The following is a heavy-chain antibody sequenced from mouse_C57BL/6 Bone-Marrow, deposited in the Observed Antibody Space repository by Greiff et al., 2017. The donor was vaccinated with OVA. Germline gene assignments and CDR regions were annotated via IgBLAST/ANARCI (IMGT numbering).Heavy chain of an antibody. Sequence: QVQLQQPGAELVMPGASVKLSCKASGYTFTSYWMHWVKQRPGQGLEWIGEIDPSDSYTNYNQKFKGKSTLTVDKSPSTAYMQLSSLTSEDSAVYYCARGGLLPFDYWGQGTTLTVSS. CDR3: ARGGLLPFDY. CDR2: IDPSDSYT. D-gene: IGHD2-3*01. V-gene: IGHV1-69*01. J-gene: IGHJ2*01. CDR1: GYTFTSYW.